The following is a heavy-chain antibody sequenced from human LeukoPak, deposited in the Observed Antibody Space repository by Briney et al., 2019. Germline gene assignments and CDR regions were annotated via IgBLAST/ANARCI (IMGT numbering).Heavy chain of an antibody. CDR1: GGTFSSYA. Sequence: ASVKVSCKASGGTFSSYAISWVRQGPGQGLEWMGGIIPIFGAANYAQKFQGRVTITTDESTSTAYMEPSSLRSEDTAVYYCARSPRSSGYYDPDYWGQGTLVTVSS. D-gene: IGHD3-22*01. CDR2: IIPIFGAA. CDR3: ARSPRSSGYYDPDY. J-gene: IGHJ4*02. V-gene: IGHV1-69*05.